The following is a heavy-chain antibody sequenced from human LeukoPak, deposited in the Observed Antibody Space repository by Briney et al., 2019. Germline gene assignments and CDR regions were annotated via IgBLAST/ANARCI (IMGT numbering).Heavy chain of an antibody. D-gene: IGHD2/OR15-2a*01. CDR3: ARDFYDGFALDY. J-gene: IGHJ4*02. Sequence: GGSLRLSCAASGFAFNTYSMNWVRQAPGKGLEWVSFIFSSSTYIYYTDSVKGRFTISRDNARNSLYLQMDNLRAEDTGVYYCARDFYDGFALDYWGEGTLVTVSS. CDR2: IFSSSTYI. CDR1: GFAFNTYS. V-gene: IGHV3-21*03.